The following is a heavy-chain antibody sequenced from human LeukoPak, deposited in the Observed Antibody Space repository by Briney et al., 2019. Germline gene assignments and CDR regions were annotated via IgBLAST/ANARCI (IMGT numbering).Heavy chain of an antibody. V-gene: IGHV3-7*05. CDR2: IKQDGSEK. CDR1: GLTFSSYW. Sequence: GGSLRLSCAASGLTFSSYWMSWVRQAPGKGLEWVANIKQDGSEKYYVDSVKGRFTISRDNAKNSLYLQMNSLRAEDTAVYYCARAGIVDAFDIWGQGTMVTVSS. CDR3: ARAGIVDAFDI. J-gene: IGHJ3*02. D-gene: IGHD3-22*01.